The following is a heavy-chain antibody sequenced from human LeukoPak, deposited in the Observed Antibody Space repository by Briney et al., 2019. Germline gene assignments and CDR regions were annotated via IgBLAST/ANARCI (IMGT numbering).Heavy chain of an antibody. Sequence: PGGSLRLSCAASGFTVSSNYMSWVRQAPGKGLEWVSVIYSGGSTYYADSVKGRFTISRDNSKNTLYLQMNSLRAEDTAVYYCAISRKWIQLFIDYWGQGTLVTVSS. D-gene: IGHD5-18*01. CDR3: AISRKWIQLFIDY. CDR2: IYSGGST. V-gene: IGHV3-66*01. J-gene: IGHJ4*02. CDR1: GFTVSSNY.